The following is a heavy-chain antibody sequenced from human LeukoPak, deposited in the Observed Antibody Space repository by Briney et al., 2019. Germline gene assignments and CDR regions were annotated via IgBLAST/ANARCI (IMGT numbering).Heavy chain of an antibody. D-gene: IGHD2-2*01. CDR1: GGTFSSYA. CDR2: IIPIFGTA. J-gene: IGHJ3*02. CDR3: AREYQLPDYDAFDI. V-gene: IGHV1-69*13. Sequence: GASVKVSCKASGGTFSSYAISWVRQAPGQGLEWMGGIIPIFGTANYAQKFQGRVTITADESTSTAYMELSSLRSEDTAVYYCAREYQLPDYDAFDIWGRGTMVTVSS.